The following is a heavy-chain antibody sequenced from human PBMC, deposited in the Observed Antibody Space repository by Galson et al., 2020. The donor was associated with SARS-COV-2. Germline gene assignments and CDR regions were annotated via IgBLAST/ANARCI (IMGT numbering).Heavy chain of an antibody. CDR3: ATAVVIMAPFAFDI. J-gene: IGHJ3*02. D-gene: IGHD3-3*01. V-gene: IGHV1-24*01. Sequence: ASVKVSCKVSGYTLTELSMHWVRQAPGKGLEWMGGFDPEDGETIYAQKFQGRVTMTEDTSTDTAYMELSSLRSEDTAVYYCATAVVIMAPFAFDIWGQGTMVTVSS. CDR1: GYTLTELS. CDR2: FDPEDGET.